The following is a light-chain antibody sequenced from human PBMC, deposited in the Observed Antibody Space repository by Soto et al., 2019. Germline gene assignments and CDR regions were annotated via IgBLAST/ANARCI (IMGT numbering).Light chain of an antibody. V-gene: IGKV3-20*01. CDR1: QSVSSSY. CDR2: GAS. CDR3: QQYGSSRT. Sequence: EIVLTQSPGTLSLSPGERATLSCRASQSVSSSYLAWYQQKPGQAPRLLIYGASSRATGIPDRFSGSGSGTDFTLNISRLEPEDFAVNYCQQYGSSRTFGQGTKLEIK. J-gene: IGKJ2*02.